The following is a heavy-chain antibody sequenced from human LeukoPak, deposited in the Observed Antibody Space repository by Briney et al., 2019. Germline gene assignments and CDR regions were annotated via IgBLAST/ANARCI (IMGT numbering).Heavy chain of an antibody. CDR3: ARDRGWIQHDI. J-gene: IGHJ3*02. CDR2: ISSSSSTI. D-gene: IGHD5-18*01. CDR1: GFTFNTYA. Sequence: GGSLRLSCVASGFTFNTYAMNWVRQAPGKGLEWVTYISSSSSTIYYADSVKGRFTISRDNAKNSLFLQMNSLRAEDTAVYYCARDRGWIQHDIWGQGTMVTVSS. V-gene: IGHV3-48*04.